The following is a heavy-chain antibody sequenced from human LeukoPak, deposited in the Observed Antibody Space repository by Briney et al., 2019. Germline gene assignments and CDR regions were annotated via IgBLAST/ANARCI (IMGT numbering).Heavy chain of an antibody. Sequence: GASVKVSCKASGGTFISYAISWVRQAPGQGLEWMGGIIPIFGTANYAQKFQGRVTITADKSTSTAYMELSSLRSEDTAVYYCARAPLYDSSGYFDYWGQGTLVTVSS. CDR1: GGTFISYA. J-gene: IGHJ4*02. CDR2: IIPIFGTA. D-gene: IGHD3-22*01. CDR3: ARAPLYDSSGYFDY. V-gene: IGHV1-69*06.